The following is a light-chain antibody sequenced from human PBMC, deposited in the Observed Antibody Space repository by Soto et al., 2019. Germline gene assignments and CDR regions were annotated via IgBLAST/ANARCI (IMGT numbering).Light chain of an antibody. CDR3: QQYGYPPQT. CDR1: QSISSY. V-gene: IGKV1-39*01. Sequence: SPASVSASEGDRGTIACRASQSISSYLNWYQQKPGKAPKLLIYATSSLQSGVPSRFSGSGSGTDFSLTISRLQPEDYAVYYRQQYGYPPQTFGQGTKVDIK. J-gene: IGKJ1*01. CDR2: ATS.